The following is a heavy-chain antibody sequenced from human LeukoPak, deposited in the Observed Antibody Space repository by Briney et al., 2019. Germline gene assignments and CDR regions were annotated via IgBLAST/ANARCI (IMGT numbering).Heavy chain of an antibody. J-gene: IGHJ4*02. Sequence: GGSLRLSCAASGFTFSSYSMNWVRQAPGKGLEWVSYISSSSGTIYYADSVKGRFTISRDNAKNSLYLQMDSLRAEDTGVYYCVLDLGGGGVSVNRGKWGQGTLVTVSS. CDR3: VLDLGGGGVSVNRGK. CDR1: GFTFSSYS. CDR2: ISSSSGTI. D-gene: IGHD3-16*02. V-gene: IGHV3-48*01.